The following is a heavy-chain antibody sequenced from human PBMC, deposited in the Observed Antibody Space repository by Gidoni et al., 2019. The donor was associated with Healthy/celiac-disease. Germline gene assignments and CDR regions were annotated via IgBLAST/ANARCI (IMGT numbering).Heavy chain of an antibody. CDR1: GGSISSYD. V-gene: IGHV4-59*01. CDR2: IYYSGST. CDR3: ARYSPLWNYYDSSGYYMGDDYFDY. Sequence: QVQLQESGPGLVKPSEILSRTCTVSGGSISSYDWSWIRQPPGKGLEWVGYIYYSGSTHYNPALKSRLPISVDTSKNQSSLKLSSVTAADTAVYYCARYSPLWNYYDSSGYYMGDDYFDYWGQGTLFTVSS. D-gene: IGHD3-22*01. J-gene: IGHJ4*02.